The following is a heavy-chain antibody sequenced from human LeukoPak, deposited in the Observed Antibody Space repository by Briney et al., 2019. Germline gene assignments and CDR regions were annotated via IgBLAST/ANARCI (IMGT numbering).Heavy chain of an antibody. Sequence: SETLSLTCAVYGGSFSGYYWSWIRQPPGKGLEWIGEINHSGSTNYNPSLKSRVTISVDTSKNQFSLKLSSVTAADTAVYYCARDLENPSHSYGFYYYYGMDVWGQGTTVTVSS. CDR3: ARDLENPSHSYGFYYYYGMDV. V-gene: IGHV4-34*01. D-gene: IGHD5-18*01. J-gene: IGHJ6*02. CDR2: INHSGST. CDR1: GGSFSGYY.